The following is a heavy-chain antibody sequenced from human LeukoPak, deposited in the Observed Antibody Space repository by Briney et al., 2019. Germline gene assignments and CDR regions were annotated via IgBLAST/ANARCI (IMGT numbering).Heavy chain of an antibody. CDR3: ARDGCSSTGTRSGGSCFDLY. V-gene: IGHV1-69*05. CDR2: IIPIFGTA. CDR1: GGTFSSYP. Sequence: ASVKVSCKASGGTFSSYPISWVRQAPGQGLEWMGRIIPIFGTANYAQKFQGRVTITTDESTSTAYMELSSLRSEDTAVYYCARDGCSSTGTRSGGSCFDLYWGQGTLVTVSS. D-gene: IGHD2-15*01. J-gene: IGHJ4*02.